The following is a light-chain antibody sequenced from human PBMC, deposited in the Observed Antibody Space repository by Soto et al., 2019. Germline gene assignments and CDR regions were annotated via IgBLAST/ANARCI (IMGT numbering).Light chain of an antibody. CDR1: TSDVGIYNL. CDR3: SSYAGSRWV. J-gene: IGLJ3*02. Sequence: QSVLTQPASVSGSPGQSITISCSGTTSDVGIYNLVSWYQQHPGKAPKLVIYEVDKRPSGVSNRFSGSRSGNTASQTISGLQSEDEADYYCSSYAGSRWVFGGGTQLTVL. CDR2: EVD. V-gene: IGLV2-23*02.